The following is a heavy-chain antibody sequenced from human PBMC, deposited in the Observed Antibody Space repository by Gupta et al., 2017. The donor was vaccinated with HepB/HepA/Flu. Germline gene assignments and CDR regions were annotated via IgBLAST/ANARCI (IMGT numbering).Heavy chain of an antibody. D-gene: IGHD4-17*01. Sequence: QVPLVESGGGVVQPGRSLKLSCQASSFRISNFGLPWVRQAPGRGLEWVAETSYNGINAYYADSGKGRFTISRDNSMNTVYLHMNNLRVDDTALYYCVKDRMDGDFSRNFYYYGMDAWGQGTTVTVSS. V-gene: IGHV3-30*18. CDR1: SFRISNFG. J-gene: IGHJ6*02. CDR2: TSYNGINA. CDR3: VKDRMDGDFSRNFYYYGMDA.